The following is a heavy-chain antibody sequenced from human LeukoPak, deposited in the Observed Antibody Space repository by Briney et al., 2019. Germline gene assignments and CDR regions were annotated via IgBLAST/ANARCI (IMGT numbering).Heavy chain of an antibody. D-gene: IGHD1-26*01. V-gene: IGHV4-4*02. CDR3: ARSSGSYLRATYYYYYMDV. Sequence: SETLSLTCTVSGGSISSSNWWSWVRQPPGKGLEWIGEIYHSGSTNYNPSLKSRVTISVDKSKNQFSLKLSSVTAADTAVYYCARSSGSYLRATYYYYYMDVWGKGTTVTISS. J-gene: IGHJ6*03. CDR2: IYHSGST. CDR1: GGSISSSNW.